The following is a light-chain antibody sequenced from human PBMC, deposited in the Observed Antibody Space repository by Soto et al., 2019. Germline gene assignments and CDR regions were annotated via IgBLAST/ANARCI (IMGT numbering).Light chain of an antibody. J-gene: IGKJ4*01. CDR3: QQLNSYPFT. V-gene: IGKV1-9*01. CDR1: QGISSY. CDR2: AAS. Sequence: DIPLTQSPSFLSASVGDRVTITCRASQGISSYLAWYQQKPGKAPKLLIYAASTLQSGVPSRFSGSESGTEFTLTISSLQPEDFATYYCQQLNSYPFTFGGGTKVEIK.